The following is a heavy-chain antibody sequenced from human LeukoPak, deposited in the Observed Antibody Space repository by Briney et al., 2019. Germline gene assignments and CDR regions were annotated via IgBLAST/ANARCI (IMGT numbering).Heavy chain of an antibody. J-gene: IGHJ4*02. V-gene: IGHV1-2*02. Sequence: ASVKVSCKASGYTFTGYYLHWVRQAPGQGLEWMGWINPNSGGTNYAQKFQGRVTMTRDTSISTAYMELSRLRSDDTAVYYCARVAYYGSGSYFSFWGRGTLVTVSS. CDR1: GYTFTGYY. CDR2: INPNSGGT. D-gene: IGHD3-10*01. CDR3: ARVAYYGSGSYFSF.